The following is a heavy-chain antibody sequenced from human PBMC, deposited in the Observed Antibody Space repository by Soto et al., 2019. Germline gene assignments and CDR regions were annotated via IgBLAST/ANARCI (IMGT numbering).Heavy chain of an antibody. CDR2: MYTGGTT. CDR1: GFTVSDRF. CDR3: ARAGCLGDCYFDY. V-gene: IGHV3-53*01. Sequence: EVQLVESGGGLIQPGGSLRLSCAASGFTVSDRFMSWVRQAPGKGLEWVSVMYTGGTTYYANSVKGRFTISRDNSKNTLYLQIDSLRAEDTAVYYCARAGCLGDCYFDYWGQGTLLTVSS. J-gene: IGHJ4*02. D-gene: IGHD2-21*02.